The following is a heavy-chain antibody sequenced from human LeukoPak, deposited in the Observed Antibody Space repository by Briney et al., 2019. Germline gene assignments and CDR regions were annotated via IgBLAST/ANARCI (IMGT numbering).Heavy chain of an antibody. CDR3: ARDGPMVRNGMDV. Sequence: PGRSLRLSCAASGFTFSSYSMNWVRQAPGKGLEWVSSISSSSSYIYYADSVKGRFTISRDNAKNSLYLQMNSLRAEDTAVYYCARDGPMVRNGMDVWGQGTTVTVSS. V-gene: IGHV3-21*01. CDR1: GFTFSSYS. CDR2: ISSSSSYI. D-gene: IGHD3-10*01. J-gene: IGHJ6*02.